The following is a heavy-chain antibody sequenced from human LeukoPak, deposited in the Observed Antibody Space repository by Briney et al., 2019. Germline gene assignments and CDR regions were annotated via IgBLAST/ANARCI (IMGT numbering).Heavy chain of an antibody. Sequence: GGSLRLSCAASGFTFSSYEMSWVRQAPGKGLEWVSAISGSGGSTYYADSVKGRFTISRDNSKNTLYLQMNSLRAEDTAVYYCARDPSGIVVVPAAISEFWRFDPWGQGTLVTVSS. CDR2: ISGSGGST. V-gene: IGHV3-23*01. CDR3: ARDPSGIVVVPAAISEFWRFDP. D-gene: IGHD2-2*01. CDR1: GFTFSSYE. J-gene: IGHJ5*02.